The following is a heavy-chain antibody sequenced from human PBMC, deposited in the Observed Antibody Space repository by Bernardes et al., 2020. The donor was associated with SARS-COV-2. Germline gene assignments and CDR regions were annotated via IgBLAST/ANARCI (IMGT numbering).Heavy chain of an antibody. V-gene: IGHV1-24*01. J-gene: IGHJ5*02. CDR2: FDPEDGET. CDR3: ATSSPHIKVGYNWFDP. D-gene: IGHD1-20*01. Sequence: ASVKVSCKVSGYTLTELSMHWVRQAPGKGLEWMGGFDPEDGETIYAQKFQGRVTMTEDTSTDTAYMELSSLRSEDTAVYYCATSSPHIKVGYNWFDPWGQGTLVTVSS. CDR1: GYTLTELS.